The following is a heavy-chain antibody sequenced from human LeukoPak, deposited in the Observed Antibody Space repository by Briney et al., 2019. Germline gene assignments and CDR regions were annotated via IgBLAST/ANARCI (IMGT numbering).Heavy chain of an antibody. J-gene: IGHJ4*02. CDR2: ISGSGGST. D-gene: IGHD3-22*01. CDR1: GFTFSSYS. Sequence: PGGSLRLSCAASGFTFSSYSMNWVRQAPGKGLEWVSAISGSGGSTYYADSVKGRFTISRDNSKNTLYLQMNSLRAEDTAVYYCAKDPSFSYYTPFDYWGQGTLVTVSS. CDR3: AKDPSFSYYTPFDY. V-gene: IGHV3-23*01.